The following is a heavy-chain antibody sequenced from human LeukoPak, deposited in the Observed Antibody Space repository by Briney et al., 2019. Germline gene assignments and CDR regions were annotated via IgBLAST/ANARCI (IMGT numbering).Heavy chain of an antibody. CDR2: VYHSGIT. V-gene: IGHV4-39*07. D-gene: IGHD4-11*01. CDR3: AREWQYQFDY. J-gene: IGHJ4*02. Sequence: SETLSLTCTVSGGSITNTNYYWAWIRQPPGEGLEWIGSVYHSGITYYTPSLKSRVSIAVDTSKNHFSLKVTSVTAADTAVYYCAREWQYQFDYWGQGSLVTISS. CDR1: GGSITNTNYY.